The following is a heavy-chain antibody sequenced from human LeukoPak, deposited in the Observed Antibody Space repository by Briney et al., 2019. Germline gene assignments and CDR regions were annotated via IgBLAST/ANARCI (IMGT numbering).Heavy chain of an antibody. Sequence: PSETLSLTCTFAVGSISTSTYNWGSIRQPPGKGLEMIGRVYHTGITYYSPSVESRVTISVDPSKNHFSLELNSVPAADTGVYFCARQVRSPVVMFMDVWGKGTTVIVSS. J-gene: IGHJ6*03. CDR1: VGSISTSTYN. CDR2: VYHTGIT. CDR3: ARQVRSPVVMFMDV. V-gene: IGHV4-39*01. D-gene: IGHD3-22*01.